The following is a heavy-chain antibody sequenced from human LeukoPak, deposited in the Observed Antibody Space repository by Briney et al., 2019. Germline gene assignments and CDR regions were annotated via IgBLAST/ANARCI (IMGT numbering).Heavy chain of an antibody. Sequence: SQTLSLTCTVSGGPISSGDYYWSWIRQPPGKGLEWIAYMYYSGSAYYNPSLKSRVTMSADTSKNQLSLKLSSVTAADTAVYYCARPYYYDSRIDPWGQGILVTVSS. J-gene: IGHJ5*02. CDR1: GGPISSGDYY. CDR2: MYYSGSA. V-gene: IGHV4-30-4*01. CDR3: ARPYYYDSRIDP. D-gene: IGHD3-22*01.